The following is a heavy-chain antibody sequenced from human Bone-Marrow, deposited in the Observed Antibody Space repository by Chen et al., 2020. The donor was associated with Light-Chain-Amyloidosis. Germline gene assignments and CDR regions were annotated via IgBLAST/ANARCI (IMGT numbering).Heavy chain of an antibody. CDR2: MPTDVTKT. CDR1: GFTLNTYW. V-gene: IGHV3-74*01. J-gene: IGHJ4*02. CDR3: ARDRGRFSYNRGGLDS. D-gene: IGHD3-10*01. Sequence: EVQLVESGGALVQPGGSLRLSCAAAGFTLNTYWMHWVRQPPGGGLVWVARMPTDVTKTVYADSVKGRFTVSRDDAKNTLYLEMNSLRVEDTRLYFCARDRGRFSYNRGGLDSWGQGTLVTVSS.